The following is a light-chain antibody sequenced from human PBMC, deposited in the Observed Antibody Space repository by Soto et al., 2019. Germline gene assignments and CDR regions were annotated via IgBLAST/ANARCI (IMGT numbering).Light chain of an antibody. CDR1: QSISSY. J-gene: IGKJ4*01. CDR3: QQSYSTPLT. CDR2: AAS. Sequence: IQMTHSPSSLCASVVDRVTITCRASQSISSYLNWYQQKPGKAPKLLIYAASSLQSGVPSRFSGSGSGTDFTLTISSLQPEDFATYYCQQSYSTPLTFGGGTKVDIK. V-gene: IGKV1-39*01.